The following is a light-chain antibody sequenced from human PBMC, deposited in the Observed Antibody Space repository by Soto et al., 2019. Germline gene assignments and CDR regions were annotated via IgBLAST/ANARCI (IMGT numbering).Light chain of an antibody. V-gene: IGLV1-44*01. CDR1: SSNIGSNT. CDR2: SNN. Sequence: QSGLTQHPSGSGTPGQRVTISWSGSSSNIGSNTVNWFQQLPGTAPKLLIYSNNQRPSGVPDRFSGSKSGTSASLAISGLQSEDEADYYCAAWDDSLNVNYVFGTGTKVTVL. CDR3: AAWDDSLNVNYV. J-gene: IGLJ1*01.